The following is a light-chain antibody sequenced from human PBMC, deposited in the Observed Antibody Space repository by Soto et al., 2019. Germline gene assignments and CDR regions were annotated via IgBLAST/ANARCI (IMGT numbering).Light chain of an antibody. J-gene: IGLJ2*01. CDR1: STDFENYNL. Sequence: QSALTQPASVSGSPGQSITISCTRSSTDFENYNLVSWYQHCPDKAPKLIIYEGTKRPSEISDRFSGSESDTTASLTISGLQAEDEADYYCSSYTTTSTVIFGGGTKLTVL. CDR2: EGT. V-gene: IGLV2-14*02. CDR3: SSYTTTSTVI.